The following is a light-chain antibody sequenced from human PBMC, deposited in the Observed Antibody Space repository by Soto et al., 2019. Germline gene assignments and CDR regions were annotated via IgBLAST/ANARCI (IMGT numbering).Light chain of an antibody. Sequence: EIVLTQSPCTLSLSPGERATLSCRASQSISSTYLTWYHQKPGQAPRLLIYDASRRATGIPDRFSGSGSGTDFSLTISRLEPEDFAVYYCQQFSSYPLTFGGGTKVDIK. CDR3: QQFSSYPLT. J-gene: IGKJ4*01. CDR2: DAS. V-gene: IGKV3-20*01. CDR1: QSISSTY.